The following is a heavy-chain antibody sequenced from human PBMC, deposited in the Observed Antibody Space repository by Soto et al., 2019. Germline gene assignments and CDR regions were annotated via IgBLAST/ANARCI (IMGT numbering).Heavy chain of an antibody. CDR2: IYYSGST. D-gene: IGHD6-19*01. CDR1: GGPISRYY. J-gene: IGHJ4*02. CDR3: ARASPSSGWYLGLHY. V-gene: IGHV4-59*01. Sequence: PSDTLSPTCTVSGGPISRYYWSWIRQPPGKGLEWIGYIYYSGSTNYNPSLKSRVTISVDASKNQFSLKLSSVTAADTAVYYCARASPSSGWYLGLHYWGQGTLVTVS.